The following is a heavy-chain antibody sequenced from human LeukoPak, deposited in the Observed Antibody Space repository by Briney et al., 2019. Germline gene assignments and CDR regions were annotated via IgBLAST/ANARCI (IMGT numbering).Heavy chain of an antibody. J-gene: IGHJ5*02. V-gene: IGHV5-51*01. Sequence: GESLKISCQSSGHSFASYWIGWVRQMPGQGLEWMGIIYPGDSDTKYSPSLEGQVTLSVDKSITTAYLQWTSLKASDTAMYYCARLAGNNWLDPWGQGTLVTVSS. CDR2: IYPGDSDT. CDR3: ARLAGNNWLDP. CDR1: GHSFASYW.